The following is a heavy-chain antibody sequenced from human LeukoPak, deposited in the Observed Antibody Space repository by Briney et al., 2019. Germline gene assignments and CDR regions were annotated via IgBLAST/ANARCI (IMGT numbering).Heavy chain of an antibody. J-gene: IGHJ3*02. V-gene: IGHV1-69*05. Sequence: GASVKVSCKASGGTFSSYAISWVGQAPGQGLEGMGGIIPIFGTANYPQKFQGRVTTTTDESTSTAHMDLSSLRSEAPAVYSCARATGAFDIWGQGTMVTVSS. D-gene: IGHD1-14*01. CDR1: GGTFSSYA. CDR3: ARATGAFDI. CDR2: IIPIFGTA.